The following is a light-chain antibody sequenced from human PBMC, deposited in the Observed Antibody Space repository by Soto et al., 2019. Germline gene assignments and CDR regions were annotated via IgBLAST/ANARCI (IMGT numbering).Light chain of an antibody. CDR3: SSSVGSNNVV. CDR1: SSDVGGYDF. Sequence: QSALTQPPSASGSPGQSVTISCTGTSSDVGGYDFVSWYQQHPDKVPKLMIYEVSKRPSGVPDRFSGSKSGNTASLTVSGLQPEDEADYYCSSSVGSNNVVFGGGTQLTVL. CDR2: EVS. J-gene: IGLJ2*01. V-gene: IGLV2-8*01.